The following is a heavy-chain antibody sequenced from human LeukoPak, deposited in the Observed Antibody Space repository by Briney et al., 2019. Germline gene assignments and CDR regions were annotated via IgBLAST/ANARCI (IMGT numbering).Heavy chain of an antibody. Sequence: GGSLRLSCAASGFTFSSYGMHWVRQAPGKGLEWVAVIWYDGSNKYYADSVKGRFTISRDNSKNTLYLQMNCLRAEDTAVYYCARFGTRCSSTSCYRNDAFDIWGQGTMVTVSS. CDR2: IWYDGSNK. D-gene: IGHD2-2*01. J-gene: IGHJ3*02. CDR3: ARFGTRCSSTSCYRNDAFDI. CDR1: GFTFSSYG. V-gene: IGHV3-33*01.